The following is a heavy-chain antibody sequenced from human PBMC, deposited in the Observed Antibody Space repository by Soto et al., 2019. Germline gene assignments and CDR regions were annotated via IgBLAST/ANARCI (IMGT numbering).Heavy chain of an antibody. CDR1: GGSISSYY. D-gene: IGHD6-19*01. J-gene: IGHJ3*02. V-gene: IGHV4-59*01. Sequence: PSETLSLTCTVSGGSISSYYWSWIRQPPGKGLEWIGYIYYSGSTNYNPSLKSRVTISVDTSKNQFSLKLSSVTAADTAVYYCARDSRYSSGWYSAFDIWGQGTMVTVSS. CDR2: IYYSGST. CDR3: ARDSRYSSGWYSAFDI.